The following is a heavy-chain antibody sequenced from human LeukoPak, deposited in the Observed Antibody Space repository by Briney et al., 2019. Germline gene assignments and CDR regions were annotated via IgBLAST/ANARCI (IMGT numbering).Heavy chain of an antibody. D-gene: IGHD5-24*01. CDR3: ARGWGMATLDAFDI. Sequence: ASVKVSCKASGYTFTGYYMHWVRQAPGQGLEWMGWINPNSGGTNYAQKFQGWVTMTTDTSTSTAYMELRSLRSDDTAVYYCARGWGMATLDAFDIWGQGTMVTVSS. J-gene: IGHJ3*02. CDR2: INPNSGGT. V-gene: IGHV1-2*04. CDR1: GYTFTGYY.